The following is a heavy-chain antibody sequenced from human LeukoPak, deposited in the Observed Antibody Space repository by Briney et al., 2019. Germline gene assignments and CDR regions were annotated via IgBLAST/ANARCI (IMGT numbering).Heavy chain of an antibody. CDR2: ISSSSSYI. J-gene: IGHJ5*02. V-gene: IGHV3-21*01. D-gene: IGHD2-15*01. CDR3: ARDFRYCNGGSCYPPNWFDP. Sequence: GGSLRLSCAASGFTFSSYSMTWVRQAPGKGLEWVSSISSSSSYIYYADSVKGRFTISRDNAKNSLYLQMNSLRAEDTAVYYCARDFRYCNGGSCYPPNWFDPWGQGTLVTVSS. CDR1: GFTFSSYS.